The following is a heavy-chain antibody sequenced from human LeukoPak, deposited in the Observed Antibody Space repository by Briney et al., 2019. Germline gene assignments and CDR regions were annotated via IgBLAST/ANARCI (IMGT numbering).Heavy chain of an antibody. CDR2: ISGSGGST. Sequence: GGSLRLSCAASGFTFSSYAMSWVRQAPGKGLEWVSAISGSGGSTYYADSVRGRFTISRDNSKNTLYLQMNSLRAEDTAVYYCAKGRQYSSGHAWGQGTLVTVSS. V-gene: IGHV3-23*01. CDR1: GFTFSSYA. D-gene: IGHD6-19*01. CDR3: AKGRQYSSGHA. J-gene: IGHJ4*02.